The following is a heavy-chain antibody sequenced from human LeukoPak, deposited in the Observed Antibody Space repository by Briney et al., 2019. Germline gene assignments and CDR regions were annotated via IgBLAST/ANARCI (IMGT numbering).Heavy chain of an antibody. V-gene: IGHV4-4*07. J-gene: IGHJ4*02. CDR1: GGSISSYY. CDR3: ARAPFRYCSGGSCYSLVVLKFDY. Sequence: NPSETLSLTCTVSGGSISSYYWSWIRQPAGKGLEWIGRIYTSGSTNYNPSLKSRVTISVDTSKNQFSLKLSSVTAADTAVYYCARAPFRYCSGGSCYSLVVLKFDYWGQGTLVTVSS. D-gene: IGHD2-15*01. CDR2: IYTSGST.